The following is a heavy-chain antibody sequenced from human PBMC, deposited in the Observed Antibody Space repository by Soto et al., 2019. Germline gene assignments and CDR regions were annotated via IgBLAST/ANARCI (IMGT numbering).Heavy chain of an antibody. V-gene: IGHV3-7*03. Sequence: GSLRLSCAASGFTFSSYWMSWVRQAPGKGLEWVANIKQDGSEKYYVDSVKGRFTISRDNAKNSLYLQMNSLRAEDTAVYYCARDPPYSSSWYFDYWGQGTLVTVSS. D-gene: IGHD6-13*01. CDR1: GFTFSSYW. CDR2: IKQDGSEK. CDR3: ARDPPYSSSWYFDY. J-gene: IGHJ4*02.